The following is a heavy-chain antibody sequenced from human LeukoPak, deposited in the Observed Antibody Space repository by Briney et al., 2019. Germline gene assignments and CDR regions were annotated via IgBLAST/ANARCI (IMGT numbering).Heavy chain of an antibody. V-gene: IGHV4-39*02. J-gene: IGHJ6*03. Sequence: SETASLTCTVSGGSISSSSYYCGWIRQPPGKELEWIGSIYYSGSTYYHPSLKSRVTISVDTSKNQFSLKLSSVTAADTAVYYCARELRFLYYYYMDVWGKGTTVTVSS. CDR3: ARELRFLYYYYMDV. CDR1: GGSISSSSYY. CDR2: IYYSGST. D-gene: IGHD3-3*01.